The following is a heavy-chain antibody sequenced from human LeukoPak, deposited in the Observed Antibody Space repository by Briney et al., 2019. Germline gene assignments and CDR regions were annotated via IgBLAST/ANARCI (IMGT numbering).Heavy chain of an antibody. CDR1: GFTVSSNY. D-gene: IGHD3-22*01. CDR3: ARDLGYYDSSGSTFDY. V-gene: IGHV3-66*01. Sequence: PGGSLRLSCAASGFTVSSNYMSWVRQAPGKGLEWVSVIYSGGSTYYADSVKGRFTISRDNSKNTLYLQMNSLRAEDTAVYYCARDLGYYDSSGSTFDYWGQGTLVTVSS. CDR2: IYSGGST. J-gene: IGHJ4*02.